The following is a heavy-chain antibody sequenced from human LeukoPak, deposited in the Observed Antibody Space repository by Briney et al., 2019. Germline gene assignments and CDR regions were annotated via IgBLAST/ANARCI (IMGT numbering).Heavy chain of an antibody. CDR3: ARVGDYGDYSFDY. J-gene: IGHJ4*02. CDR2: IIPIFGTA. D-gene: IGHD4-17*01. CDR1: GGTFSSYA. V-gene: IGHV1-69*06. Sequence: GASVKVSCKASGGTFSSYAISWVRQAPGQGLEWMGGIIPIFGTANYAQKFQGRATITADKSTSTAYMELSSLRSEDTAVYYCARVGDYGDYSFDYWGQGTLVTVSS.